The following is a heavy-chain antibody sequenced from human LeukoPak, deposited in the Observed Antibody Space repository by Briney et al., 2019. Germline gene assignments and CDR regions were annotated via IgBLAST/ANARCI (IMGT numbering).Heavy chain of an antibody. J-gene: IGHJ4*02. V-gene: IGHV3-33*08. CDR3: ARGDGYSFNYFDY. D-gene: IGHD5-24*01. CDR2: IWYDGSKK. CDR1: GFTFSSYG. Sequence: GGSLRLSCAASGFTFSSYGMNWVRQAPGKGLEWVAVIWYDGSKKYYADSVKGRFTISRDNFKHTLYLQMNSLRAEDTALYYCARGDGYSFNYFDYWGQGILVTVSS.